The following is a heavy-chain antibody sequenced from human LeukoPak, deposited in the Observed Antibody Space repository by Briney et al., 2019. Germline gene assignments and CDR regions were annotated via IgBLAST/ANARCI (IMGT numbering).Heavy chain of an antibody. J-gene: IGHJ4*02. CDR3: ARVRSGSYDY. CDR1: GGSIRGYY. D-gene: IGHD3-10*01. CDR2: IYYSGSP. Sequence: PSETLSLTCTVSGGSIRGYYWSWIRQPPEKGLEWIGYIYYSGSPNYNPSLKSRITISLDTSKNQFSLKLSSVTAADTAVYYCARVRSGSYDYWGQGTLVTVSS. V-gene: IGHV4-59*01.